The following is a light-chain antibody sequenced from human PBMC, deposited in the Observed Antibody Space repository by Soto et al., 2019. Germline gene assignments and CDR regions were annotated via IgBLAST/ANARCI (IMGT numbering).Light chain of an antibody. CDR1: TSNIGDNY. CDR2: DND. V-gene: IGLV1-51*01. Sequence: QSVLTQPPAVSAAPGQKLTISCAGTTSNIGDNYVSWYQQVPGAAPKLLMYDNDKRPSGIPVRFSGSKSGTSATLGITGLQTGDEADYYCGTWDSSLSAVVFGGGTKVTVL. J-gene: IGLJ2*01. CDR3: GTWDSSLSAVV.